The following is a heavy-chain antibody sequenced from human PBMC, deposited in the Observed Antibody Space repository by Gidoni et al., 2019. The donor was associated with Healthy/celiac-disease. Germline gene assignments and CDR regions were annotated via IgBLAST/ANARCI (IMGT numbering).Heavy chain of an antibody. Sequence: EVQLLESGGGLVQPGGSLRLSCAASGVTFSSYAMSWVRQAPGKGLEWVSAISGSGGSTYYADSVKGRFTISRDNSKNTLYLQMNSLRAEDTAVYYCAKWGYCGGDCRASWGQGTLVTVSS. CDR1: GVTFSSYA. J-gene: IGHJ4*02. V-gene: IGHV3-23*01. CDR2: ISGSGGST. D-gene: IGHD2-21*02. CDR3: AKWGYCGGDCRAS.